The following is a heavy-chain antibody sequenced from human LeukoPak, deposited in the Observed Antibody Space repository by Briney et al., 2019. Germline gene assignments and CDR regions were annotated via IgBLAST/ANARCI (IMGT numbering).Heavy chain of an antibody. CDR2: IKSKTDGETT. Sequence: GGSLRLSCVDSGFTFANAWMSWVRQAPGKGLEWIGRIKSKTDGETTNYAEPVRGRFTISRDDSKSAVYLQMNSLKIEDTAVYYCTTDLGTYYHGSQRLIPIDYWGQGTLVTVSS. CDR3: TTDLGTYYHGSQRLIPIDY. D-gene: IGHD3-10*01. J-gene: IGHJ4*02. CDR1: GFTFANAW. V-gene: IGHV3-15*01.